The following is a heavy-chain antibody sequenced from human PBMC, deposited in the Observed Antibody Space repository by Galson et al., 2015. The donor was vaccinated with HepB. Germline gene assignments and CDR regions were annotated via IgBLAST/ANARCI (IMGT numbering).Heavy chain of an antibody. V-gene: IGHV6-1*01. D-gene: IGHD3-16*01. CDR3: ARGINSALDS. CDR2: TYRKSN. CDR1: GDSVSSSSVA. Sequence: CAISGDSVSSSSVAWNWIRQSPSRGLEWLRRTYRKSNYYALSVKSRITINSDTSKNQFSLQLTSVTPDDTAVYYCARGINSALDSWGQGTLVTVSS. J-gene: IGHJ4*02.